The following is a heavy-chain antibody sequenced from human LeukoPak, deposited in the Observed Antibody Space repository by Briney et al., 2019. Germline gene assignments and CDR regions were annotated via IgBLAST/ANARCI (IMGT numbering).Heavy chain of an antibody. CDR1: GGSISTSNYY. D-gene: IGHD3-10*01. CDR2: IFYSGST. J-gene: IGHJ4*02. V-gene: IGHV4-39*07. Sequence: SETLSLTCTVSGGSISTSNYYWGWIRQPPGKGLEWIGNIFYSGSTYYSPSLKSRVTISLDTSRNQFSLKLNSVTAADTAVYYCAKRGPGSPQSGKYYFDYWGQGTLVTVSS. CDR3: AKRGPGSPQSGKYYFDY.